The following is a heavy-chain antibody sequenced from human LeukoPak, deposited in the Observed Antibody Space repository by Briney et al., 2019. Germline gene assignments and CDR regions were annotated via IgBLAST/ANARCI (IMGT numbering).Heavy chain of an antibody. CDR3: ARGGGLDV. V-gene: IGHV3-7*04. CDR1: GFTFSKFW. J-gene: IGHJ6*02. CDR2: IKFDGSEI. Sequence: GGSLRLSCAASGFTFSKFWMSWVRQAPGKGLEWVANIKFDGSEIWYVDSVKGRFTISRDNAKNSLYLQMNSLRAGDTAVYFCARGGGLDVWGQGATVTVSS.